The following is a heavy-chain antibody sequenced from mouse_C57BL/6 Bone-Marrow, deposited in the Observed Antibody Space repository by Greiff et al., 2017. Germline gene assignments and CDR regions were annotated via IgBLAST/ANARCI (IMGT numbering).Heavy chain of an antibody. V-gene: IGHV5-4*01. J-gene: IGHJ1*03. CDR2: ISDGGSYT. CDR1: GFTFSSYA. Sequence: EVKAVESGGGLVKPGGSLKLSCAASGFTFSSYAMSWVRQTPEKRLEWVATISDGGSYTYYPDNVKGRFTISRDNAKNNLYLQMSHLKSEDTAMYYCARDECYWYFDVWGTGTTVTVSS. CDR3: ARDECYWYFDV.